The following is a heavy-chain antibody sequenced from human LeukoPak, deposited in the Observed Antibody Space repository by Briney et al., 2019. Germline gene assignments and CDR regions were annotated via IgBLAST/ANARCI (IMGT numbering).Heavy chain of an antibody. J-gene: IGHJ4*02. D-gene: IGHD1-14*01. CDR3: AREGGPYRHLDY. V-gene: IGHV4-4*02. CDR2: VHVSGGT. CDR1: GGSLRSTNG. Sequence: PSEALSLTCGVSGGSLRSTNGWTGVRKPPGKGRVWIGEVHVSGGTNYNPSLESRVTMSVEMAANHISLKLTSVTAADTAVCYSAREGGPYRHLDYSGQKTLVSVS.